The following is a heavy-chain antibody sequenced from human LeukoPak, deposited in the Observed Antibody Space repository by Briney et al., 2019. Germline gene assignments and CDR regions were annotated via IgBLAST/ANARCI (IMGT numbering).Heavy chain of an antibody. V-gene: IGHV1-18*01. CDR2: IDAYNGKT. CDR1: GFTFTSYG. CDR3: TRDPDGDYDFDY. J-gene: IGHJ4*02. Sequence: ASVKVSCKAAGFTFTSYGISWVRQAPGQGLEWMGWIDAYNGKTNYAKNFQGRITVTRDTSTKMAYMELRSLRSDDTAVYYCTRDPDGDYDFDYWDQGTLVTVSS. D-gene: IGHD4-17*01.